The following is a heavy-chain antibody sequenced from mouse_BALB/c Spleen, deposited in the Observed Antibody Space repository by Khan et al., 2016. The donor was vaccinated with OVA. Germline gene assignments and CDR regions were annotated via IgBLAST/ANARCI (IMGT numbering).Heavy chain of an antibody. D-gene: IGHD4-1*01. J-gene: IGHJ3*01. CDR1: GFTFSPYS. CDR2: ISCDGDYT. V-gene: IGHV5-6*01. CDR3: ATHLTGSFAY. Sequence: EVELVESGGDLVKSGGSLKLSCAASGFTFSPYSMSWVRQTPDKRLEWVATISCDGDYTYYPDSVKGRFNISRDNAKNTLYMQMSTLKCEDTAKYYCATHLTGSFAYWGQGTLVTVSA.